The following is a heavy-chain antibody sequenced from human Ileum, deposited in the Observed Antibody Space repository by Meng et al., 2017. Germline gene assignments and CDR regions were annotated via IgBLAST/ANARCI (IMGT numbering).Heavy chain of an antibody. Sequence: GESLKISCAASGFNFRIYAMQWVRQAPGKGLEWLGVVSRAESRSYYADSVKGRCTISRDNFKNMLYLEMNSLTGEDTSMYYCAKDGGIGCPDFDYWGRGNRV. D-gene: IGHD3-16*01. CDR3: AKDGGIGCPDFDY. CDR2: VSRAESRS. CDR1: GFNFRIYA. V-gene: IGHV3-30*01. J-gene: IGHJ4*02.